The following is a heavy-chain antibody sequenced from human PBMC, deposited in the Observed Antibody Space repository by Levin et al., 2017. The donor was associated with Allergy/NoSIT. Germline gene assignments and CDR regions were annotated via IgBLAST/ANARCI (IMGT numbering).Heavy chain of an antibody. CDR3: TTDTLGYSSSWYGWFDP. CDR2: IKSKTDGGTT. J-gene: IGHJ5*02. D-gene: IGHD6-13*01. CDR1: GFTFSNAW. V-gene: IGHV3-15*01. Sequence: GGSLRLSCAASGFTFSNAWMSWVRQAPGKGLEWVGRIKSKTDGGTTDYAAPVKGRFTISRDDSKNTLYLQMNSLKTEDTAVYYCTTDTLGYSSSWYGWFDPWGQGTLVTVSS.